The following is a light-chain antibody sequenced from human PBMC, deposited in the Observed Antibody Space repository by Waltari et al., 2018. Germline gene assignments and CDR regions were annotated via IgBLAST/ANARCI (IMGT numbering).Light chain of an antibody. Sequence: QSALTQPRSVSGSPGQSVTIPCTGTSSAVGGDNYVSWYQQHPGQAPKLMIYDVSKRPSGVPDRFSGSKSGNTASLTISGLQAEDEADYYCCSYAGSYTWVFGTGTKVTVL. CDR2: DVS. CDR3: CSYAGSYTWV. J-gene: IGLJ1*01. CDR1: SSAVGGDNY. V-gene: IGLV2-11*01.